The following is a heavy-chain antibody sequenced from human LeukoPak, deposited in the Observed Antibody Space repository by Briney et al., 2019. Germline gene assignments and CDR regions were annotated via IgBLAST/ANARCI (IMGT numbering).Heavy chain of an antibody. CDR1: GFTFSSYA. CDR2: ISWNSGSI. V-gene: IGHV3-9*01. D-gene: IGHD3-16*01. J-gene: IGHJ4*02. Sequence: GGSLRLSCAASGFTFSSYAMSWVRQAPGKGLEWVSGISWNSGSIGYADSVKGRFTISRDNAKNSLYLQMNSLRAEDTALYYCAKERGEGVALDYWGQGTLVTVSS. CDR3: AKERGEGVALDY.